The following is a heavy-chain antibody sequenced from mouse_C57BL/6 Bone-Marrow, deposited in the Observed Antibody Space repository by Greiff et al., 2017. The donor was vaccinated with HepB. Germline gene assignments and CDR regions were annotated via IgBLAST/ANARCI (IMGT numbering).Heavy chain of an antibody. CDR2: IYPGDGDT. V-gene: IGHV1-82*01. CDR3: ARSGLPWYFDV. Sequence: QVQLQQSGPELVKPGASVKISCKASGYAFSSSWMNWVKQRPGKGLEWIGRIYPGDGDTNYNGKFKGKATLTADKSSSTADMQLSSLTSEDSAVYFCARSGLPWYFDVWGTGTTVTVSS. CDR1: GYAFSSSW. J-gene: IGHJ1*03. D-gene: IGHD3-1*01.